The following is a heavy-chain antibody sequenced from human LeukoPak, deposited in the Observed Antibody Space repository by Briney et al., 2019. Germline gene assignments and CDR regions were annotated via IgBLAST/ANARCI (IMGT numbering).Heavy chain of an antibody. Sequence: GGSLRLSCAASGFTFTSYYMNWVRQAPGKGLEWVSSISRSGNYTYHADSLKGRFTISRDNAKNSLYLQMNSLRAEDTAVYYCTRVSYADCGCFDYWGQGTLVTVSS. V-gene: IGHV3-21*01. CDR3: TRVSYADCGCFDY. CDR1: GFTFTSYY. CDR2: ISRSGNYT. J-gene: IGHJ4*02. D-gene: IGHD2-21*01.